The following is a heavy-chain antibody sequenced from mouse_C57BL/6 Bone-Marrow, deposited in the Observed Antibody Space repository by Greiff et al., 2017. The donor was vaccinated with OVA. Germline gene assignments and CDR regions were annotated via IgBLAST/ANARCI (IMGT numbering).Heavy chain of an antibody. V-gene: IGHV1-72*01. D-gene: IGHD1-1*01. J-gene: IGHJ1*03. Sequence: QVQLQQPGAELVKPGASVKLSCKASGYTFTSYWMHWVKQRPGRGLEWIGRIDPNSGGTKYNEKFKSKATLTVDKPSSTAYMQLSSLTSEDSAVDYCASPYYYGSSYWYFDVWGTGTTVTVSS. CDR1: GYTFTSYW. CDR2: IDPNSGGT. CDR3: ASPYYYGSSYWYFDV.